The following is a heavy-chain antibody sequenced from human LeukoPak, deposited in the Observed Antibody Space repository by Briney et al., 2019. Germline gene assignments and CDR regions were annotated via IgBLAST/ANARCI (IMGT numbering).Heavy chain of an antibody. J-gene: IGHJ4*02. V-gene: IGHV3-30*14. CDR3: ARDSRDYGDSGTFDY. CDR2: ISYDGSNK. Sequence: PGGSLRLSCAASGFTFSSYAMHWVRQAPGKGLEWVAVISYDGSNKYYADSVKGRFTISRDNSKNTLYLQMNSLRAEDTAVYYCARDSRDYGDSGTFDYWGQGTLVTVSS. D-gene: IGHD4-17*01. CDR1: GFTFSSYA.